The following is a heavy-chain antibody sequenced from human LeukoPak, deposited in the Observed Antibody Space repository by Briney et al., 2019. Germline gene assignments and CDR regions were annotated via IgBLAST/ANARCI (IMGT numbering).Heavy chain of an antibody. D-gene: IGHD1-26*01. J-gene: IGHJ4*02. V-gene: IGHV4-59*01. CDR1: GGSISSYY. CDR3: ARADPVGATIFDY. Sequence: SETLSLTCTVSGGSISSYYWSWIRQPPGKGLEWIGYIYYSGSTNYNPSLKSRVTISVDTSKNQFSLKLSSVTAADTAVYYCARADPVGATIFDYWGQGTLVTVSS. CDR2: IYYSGST.